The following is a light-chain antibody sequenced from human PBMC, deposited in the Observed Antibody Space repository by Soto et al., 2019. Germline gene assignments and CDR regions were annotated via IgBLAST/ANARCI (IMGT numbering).Light chain of an antibody. CDR3: ASYAGTKLFV. CDR1: SSDVGLYNF. V-gene: IGLV2-8*01. Sequence: QPAMTQHGSAFGPRGRSIANSCTGTSSDVGLYNFVSWYQQRPGKAPKLVIYEVTKRPSGVPDRFSGSKSGSTASLTVSGLQADDEADYYCASYAGTKLFVFGSGTKVTVL. J-gene: IGLJ1*01. CDR2: EVT.